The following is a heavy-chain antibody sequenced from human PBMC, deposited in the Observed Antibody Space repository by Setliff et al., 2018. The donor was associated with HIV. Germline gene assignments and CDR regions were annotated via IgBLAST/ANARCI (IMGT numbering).Heavy chain of an antibody. CDR3: ASEAWTSYRSSSGYYYYYMDV. Sequence: SETLSLTCTVSGDSVSRASYYWSWIRQPPGKGLEWIGYIYYSGTTKYNPSLKSRVAISVDTSKNQFSLKLSSVTAADTAVYYCASEAWTSYRSSSGYYYYYMDVWGKGTTVTVSS. CDR2: IYYSGTT. D-gene: IGHD6-6*01. CDR1: GDSVSRASYY. J-gene: IGHJ6*03. V-gene: IGHV4-61*01.